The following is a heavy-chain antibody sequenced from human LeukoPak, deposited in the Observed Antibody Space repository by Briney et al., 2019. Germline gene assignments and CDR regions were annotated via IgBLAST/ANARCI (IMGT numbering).Heavy chain of an antibody. CDR1: GFTFGDHA. J-gene: IGHJ4*02. D-gene: IGHD3-3*01. Sequence: PGGSLRLSCAASGFTFGDHAMNWVRQAPGKGLEWVGFIRSKAYGGTAEYAASVQGRFTISRDDSKSIAYLQMNSLKTEDTAVYYCTTDHRTIYGVVFPDYWGQGTLVTVSS. CDR2: IRSKAYGGTA. CDR3: TTDHRTIYGVVFPDY. V-gene: IGHV3-49*04.